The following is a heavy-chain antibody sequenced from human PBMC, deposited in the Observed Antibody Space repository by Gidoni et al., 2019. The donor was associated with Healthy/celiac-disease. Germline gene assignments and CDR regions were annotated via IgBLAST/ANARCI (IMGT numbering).Heavy chain of an antibody. Sequence: EVQLVESGGGLVKPGRSLRLSCTASGFTFVDYALSWFRQAPGKGLEWVGFIRSKAYGGTTEYAASVKGRFTISRDDSKSIAYLQMNSLKTEDTAVYYCTINTYYDFWTGWQYFQHWGQGTLVTVSS. V-gene: IGHV3-49*05. D-gene: IGHD3-3*01. CDR1: GFTFVDYA. J-gene: IGHJ1*01. CDR2: IRSKAYGGTT. CDR3: TINTYYDFWTGWQYFQH.